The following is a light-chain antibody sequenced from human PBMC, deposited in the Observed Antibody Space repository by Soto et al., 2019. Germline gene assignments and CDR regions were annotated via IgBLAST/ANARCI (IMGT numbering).Light chain of an antibody. CDR1: SSNIGRNT. CDR3: AAWDDGLNGSV. V-gene: IGLV1-44*01. CDR2: NN. J-gene: IGLJ1*01. Sequence: SALTQPPSASGTPGQRVTISCSGSSSNIGRNTVNWYQQVPGTAPKLLIYNNQRPSGVPDRFSGSKSGTSASLAIIGLQSEDEADYYCAAWDDGLNGSVFGAGTKVT.